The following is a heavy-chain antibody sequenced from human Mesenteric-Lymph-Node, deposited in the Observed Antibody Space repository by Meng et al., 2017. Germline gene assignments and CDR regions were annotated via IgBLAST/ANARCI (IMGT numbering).Heavy chain of an antibody. Sequence: SESLSLTCTVSGYSISSGYYWGWLRQPPGKGLEWIGSTYHSGSTYYNPSLKSRVTISVDTSKSQFSLKLSAVTAADTAVYYCARVGVSGSYSWGQGTLVTVSS. J-gene: IGHJ4*02. D-gene: IGHD3-10*01. V-gene: IGHV4-38-2*02. CDR1: GYSISSGYY. CDR3: ARVGVSGSYS. CDR2: TYHSGST.